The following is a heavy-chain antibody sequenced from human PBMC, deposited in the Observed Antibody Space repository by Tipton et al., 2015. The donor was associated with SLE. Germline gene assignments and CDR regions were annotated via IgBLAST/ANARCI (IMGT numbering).Heavy chain of an antibody. V-gene: IGHV3-23*01. CDR3: AKDLTTVNRYYFDS. J-gene: IGHJ4*02. Sequence: GSLRLSCAASGFTFGSYAMSWVRQAPGKGLEWVSGISGTVGTTFYAESVKGRFTISRDTSKNTVDLQMNSLRVDDTAVYYCAKDLTTVNRYYFDSWGRGILVTVSS. CDR1: GFTFGSYA. CDR2: ISGTVGTT. D-gene: IGHD4-11*01.